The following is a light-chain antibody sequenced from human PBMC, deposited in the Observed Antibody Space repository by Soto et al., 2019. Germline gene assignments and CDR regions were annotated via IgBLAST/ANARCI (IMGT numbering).Light chain of an antibody. CDR1: SSDIGGYKH. J-gene: IGLJ1*01. CDR3: TSFSSSTSLYV. V-gene: IGLV2-14*01. Sequence: QSALTQPASVSGSPGQSITISCTGTSSDIGGYKHVSWYQQLPGKAPKLMIYQVTIRPSGISNRFSGSKSGNTASLTISGLQAEDEADYYCTSFSSSTSLYVFGTGTKLTVL. CDR2: QVT.